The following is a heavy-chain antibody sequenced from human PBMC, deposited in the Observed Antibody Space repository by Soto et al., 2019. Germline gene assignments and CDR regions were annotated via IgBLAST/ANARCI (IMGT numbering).Heavy chain of an antibody. J-gene: IGHJ4*02. CDR3: AREGYYDSSGYYLFAYDY. CDR1: GYTFTSYG. CDR2: ISAYNGNT. Sequence: ASVKVSCKASGYTFTSYGISWVRQAPGQGLEWMGWISAYNGNTNYAQKLQGRVTMTTDTSTSTAYMELRSLRSDDTAVYYCAREGYYDSSGYYLFAYDYCGQGTLVTVSS. V-gene: IGHV1-18*01. D-gene: IGHD3-22*01.